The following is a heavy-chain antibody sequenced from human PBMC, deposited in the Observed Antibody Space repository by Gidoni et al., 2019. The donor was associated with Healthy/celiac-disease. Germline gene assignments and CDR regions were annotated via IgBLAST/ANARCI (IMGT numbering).Heavy chain of an antibody. CDR3: ARGGEMASVSFDY. V-gene: IGHV3-7*01. Sequence: EVQLVESGGGLVQPGGSLRLACAASGFTFSSYWMSWVRQAPGKGLELVANIKQDGSEKYYVDSVKGRFTISRDNAKNSLYLQMNSLRAEDTAVYYCARGGEMASVSFDYWGQGTLVTVSS. D-gene: IGHD5-12*01. CDR2: IKQDGSEK. J-gene: IGHJ4*02. CDR1: GFTFSSYW.